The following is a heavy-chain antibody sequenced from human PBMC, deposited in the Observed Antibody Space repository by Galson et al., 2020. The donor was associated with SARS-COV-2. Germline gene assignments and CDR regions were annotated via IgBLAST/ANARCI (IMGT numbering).Heavy chain of an antibody. D-gene: IGHD2-8*01. Sequence: SQTLSLTCTVSGGSIRTRSYYWGWIRQPPGKGLEWIGSGYSSGSTAYTPSLNSRVTISVDTSKNQFSLSLSSVTAADTAVYFCARRGEMVAWAYWGQGILVAVSS. CDR1: GGSIRTRSYY. CDR3: ARRGEMVAWAY. CDR2: GYSSGST. V-gene: IGHV4-39*01. J-gene: IGHJ4*02.